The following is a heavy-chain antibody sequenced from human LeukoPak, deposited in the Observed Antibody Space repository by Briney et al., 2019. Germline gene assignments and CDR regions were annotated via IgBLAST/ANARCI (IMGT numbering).Heavy chain of an antibody. V-gene: IGHV3-23*01. CDR3: AKDRVDFYVGPRPNWFDP. CDR2: ISGSGGST. D-gene: IGHD3-3*01. CDR1: GITFSSYS. Sequence: GGSLRLSCAASGITFSSYSMNWVRQAPGKGLEWVSTISGSGGSTYYAGSVKGRFTISRDNSKNTLYLQMNSLRAEDTAVYYCAKDRVDFYVGPRPNWFDPWGQGTLVTVSS. J-gene: IGHJ5*02.